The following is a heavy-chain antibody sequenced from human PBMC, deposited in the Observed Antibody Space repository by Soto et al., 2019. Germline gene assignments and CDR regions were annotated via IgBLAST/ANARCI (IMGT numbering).Heavy chain of an antibody. J-gene: IGHJ4*02. D-gene: IGHD3-22*01. V-gene: IGHV4-59*01. CDR2: IYYSGST. Sequence: ETLSLTCTVSGGSITGYYWSCIRQPPGKGLEWVGYIYYSGSTNYNPSLRSRVTISVDTSKSQFSLKLSSVTAADTALYYCARAERQYYYDSSGYYFDSWGQGTLVTVSS. CDR3: ARAERQYYYDSSGYYFDS. CDR1: GGSITGYY.